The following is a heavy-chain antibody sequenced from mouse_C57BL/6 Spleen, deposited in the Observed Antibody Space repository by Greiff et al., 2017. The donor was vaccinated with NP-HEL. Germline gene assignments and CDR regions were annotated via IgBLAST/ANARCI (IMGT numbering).Heavy chain of an antibody. D-gene: IGHD1-1*01. Sequence: VQLQQPGAELVKPGASVKLSCKASGYTFTSYWMHWVKQRPGQGLEWIGMIHPNSGSTNYNEKFKSKATLTVAKSSSTPYMQLIRLTSEDSAVYYCARSPSYYGNLYFDYWGQGTTLTVSS. J-gene: IGHJ2*01. CDR2: IHPNSGST. V-gene: IGHV1-64*01. CDR1: GYTFTSYW. CDR3: ARSPSYYGNLYFDY.